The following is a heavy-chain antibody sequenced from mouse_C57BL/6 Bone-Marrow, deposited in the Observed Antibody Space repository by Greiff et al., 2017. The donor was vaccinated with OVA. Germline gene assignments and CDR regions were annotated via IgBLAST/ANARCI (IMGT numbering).Heavy chain of an antibody. CDR1: GYAFSSSW. CDR2: IYPGDGDT. CDR3: APNYYGSSYYAMDY. J-gene: IGHJ4*01. V-gene: IGHV1-82*01. Sequence: QVQLQQSGPELVKPGASVKISCKASGYAFSSSWMNWVKQRPGKGLEWIGRIYPGDGDTNYNGKFKGKATLTADKSSSTAYMQLSSLTSEDSAVYFCAPNYYGSSYYAMDYWGQGTSVTVSS. D-gene: IGHD1-1*01.